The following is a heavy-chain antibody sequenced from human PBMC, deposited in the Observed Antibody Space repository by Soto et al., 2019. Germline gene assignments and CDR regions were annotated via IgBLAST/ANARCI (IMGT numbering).Heavy chain of an antibody. CDR3: VKGGWLDF. V-gene: IGHV3-74*01. CDR1: GFTFSSYW. D-gene: IGHD3-16*01. J-gene: IGHJ5*01. CDR2: INSDGSST. Sequence: PGGSLRLSCAASGFTFSSYWMHWVRQAPGKGLVWVSRINSDGSSTSYADSVKGRFTISRDNSKYTLYLQMNSLTVEDTAVYACVKGGWLDFWGQGTLVTVSS.